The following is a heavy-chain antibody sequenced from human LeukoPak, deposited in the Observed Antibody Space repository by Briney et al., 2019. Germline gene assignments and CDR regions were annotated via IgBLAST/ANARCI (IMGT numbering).Heavy chain of an antibody. Sequence: SETLSLTCTVSGGSISSYYWSWIRQPPGKGLEWIGYIYYSGSTNYNPSLKSRVTTSIDTSKNQFSLKLSSVTAADTAVYYCARELPRFDPWGQGTLVTVSS. V-gene: IGHV4-59*01. J-gene: IGHJ5*02. D-gene: IGHD2-15*01. CDR3: ARELPRFDP. CDR2: IYYSGST. CDR1: GGSISSYY.